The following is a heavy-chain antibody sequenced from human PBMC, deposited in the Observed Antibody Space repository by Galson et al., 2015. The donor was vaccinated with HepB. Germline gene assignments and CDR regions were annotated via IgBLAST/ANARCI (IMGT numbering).Heavy chain of an antibody. D-gene: IGHD2-15*01. Sequence: SLRLSCAASGFTFSTYAMHWVRQAPGKGLEWVAVISHDGSSKYYADSVKGRFTISRDNSKNTLYLQMNSLRAEDTAIYYCATAYRCSGGRCDSLGDYWGLGRLVTVS. CDR3: ATAYRCSGGRCDSLGDY. V-gene: IGHV3-30*03. CDR2: ISHDGSSK. J-gene: IGHJ4*02. CDR1: GFTFSTYA.